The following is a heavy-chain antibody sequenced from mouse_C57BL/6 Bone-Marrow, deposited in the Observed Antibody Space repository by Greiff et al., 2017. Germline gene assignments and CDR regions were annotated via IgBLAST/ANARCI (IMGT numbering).Heavy chain of an antibody. CDR3: ARSQFITTVVAHAMDY. Sequence: LVESGASVKMSCKASGYTFTEYYMNWVKQSHGKSLEWSGVINPYNGGTSYNQKFKGKATLTVDKSSSTAYMELNSLTSEDSAVYYCARSQFITTVVAHAMDYWGPGTSVTASS. V-gene: IGHV1-19*01. CDR2: INPYNGGT. J-gene: IGHJ4*01. CDR1: GYTFTEYY. D-gene: IGHD1-1*01.